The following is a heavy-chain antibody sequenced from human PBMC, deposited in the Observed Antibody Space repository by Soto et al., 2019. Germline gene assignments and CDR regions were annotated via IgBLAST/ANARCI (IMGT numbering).Heavy chain of an antibody. V-gene: IGHV3-30-3*01. D-gene: IGHD4-17*01. CDR3: AREAGGYGGNYFDY. CDR1: GFTFSSYA. J-gene: IGHJ4*02. CDR2: ISYDGSTK. Sequence: QVQLVDSGGGVVQPGRSLRLSCAASGFTFSSYAMHWVRQAPGKGLEWVTVISYDGSTKYYADSVKGRITISRHNYKNTLYLQMNSLKAEDTAVYYCAREAGGYGGNYFDYWGQGTLVTVSS.